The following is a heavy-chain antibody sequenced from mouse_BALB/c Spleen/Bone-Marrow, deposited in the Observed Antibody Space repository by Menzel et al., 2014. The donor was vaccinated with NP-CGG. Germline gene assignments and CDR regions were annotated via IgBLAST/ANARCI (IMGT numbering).Heavy chain of an antibody. CDR3: ARGTGWYFDV. V-gene: IGHV1-69*01. CDR2: IDTSDSYT. D-gene: IGHD4-1*01. CDR1: GYTFTDYW. J-gene: IGHJ1*01. Sequence: QVQLQQSGAELVMPGASVKMSCKASGYTFTDYWMHWVKQRPGQGLEWIGAIDTSDSYTSYNQKFKGKATLTVDESSSTAYMQLSSLTSEDSVVYYCARGTGWYFDVWGAGTTVTVSS.